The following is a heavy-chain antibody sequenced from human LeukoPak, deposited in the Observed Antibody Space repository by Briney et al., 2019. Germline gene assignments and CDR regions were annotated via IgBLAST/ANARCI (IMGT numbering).Heavy chain of an antibody. CDR1: GYTFTLHF. CDR3: AKDRRYNGSGRGFDY. V-gene: IGHV1-46*01. D-gene: IGHD3-10*01. Sequence: GASVKVSCKASGYTFTLHFMHWVRQAPGQGLEWMGIINPGGGSTTYAQQFQGRVTMTWDMSTSTVYMELSSLRSEDTAIYYCAKDRRYNGSGRGFDYWGQGTLITVSS. CDR2: INPGGGST. J-gene: IGHJ4*02.